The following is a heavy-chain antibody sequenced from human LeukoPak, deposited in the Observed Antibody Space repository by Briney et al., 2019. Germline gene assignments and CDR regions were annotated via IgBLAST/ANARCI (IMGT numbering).Heavy chain of an antibody. CDR1: GYTFTSYY. V-gene: IGHV1-46*01. Sequence: GASVKVSCKASGYTFTSYYMHWVRQAPGQGLEWMGIINPSGGSTSYAQKFQGRVTMTRDMSTSTVYMELSSLRSEDTAVYYCASAVLENYYDSSFDPWGQGTLVTVSS. CDR3: ASAVLENYYDSSFDP. D-gene: IGHD3-22*01. CDR2: INPSGGST. J-gene: IGHJ5*02.